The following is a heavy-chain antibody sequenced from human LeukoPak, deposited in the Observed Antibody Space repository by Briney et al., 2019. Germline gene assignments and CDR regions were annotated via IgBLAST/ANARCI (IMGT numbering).Heavy chain of an antibody. CDR1: GFTFSSYS. CDR2: IYSDGNT. J-gene: IGHJ1*01. CDR3: VREREGSNSEH. V-gene: IGHV3-53*01. Sequence: GGSLRLSCAASGFTFSSYSMNWVRQAPGMGLEWVSTIYSDGNTYYPDSVKGRFTISRDGSKNTLYLQLNSLRTEDTAIYYCVREREGSNSEHWGQGTLVTVSS. D-gene: IGHD1-26*01.